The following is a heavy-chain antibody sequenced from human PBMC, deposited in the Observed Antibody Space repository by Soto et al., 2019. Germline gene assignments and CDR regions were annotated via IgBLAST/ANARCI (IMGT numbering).Heavy chain of an antibody. D-gene: IGHD3-3*01. V-gene: IGHV1-18*01. Sequence: ASVKVSCKASGYAFTSYGISWVRQAPGQGLEWMGWISAYNGNTNYAQKLQGRVTMTTDTSTSTAYMELRSLRSDDTAVYYCARIYYDFWSGINWFDPWGQGTLVTVSS. CDR2: ISAYNGNT. CDR3: ARIYYDFWSGINWFDP. J-gene: IGHJ5*02. CDR1: GYAFTSYG.